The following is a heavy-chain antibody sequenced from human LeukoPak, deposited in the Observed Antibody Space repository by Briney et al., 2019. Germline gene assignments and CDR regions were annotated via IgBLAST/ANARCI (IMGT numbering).Heavy chain of an antibody. CDR1: GYTFTIYT. CDR3: ARESGADGMDV. J-gene: IGHJ6*02. D-gene: IGHD1-26*01. CDR2: INTNTGNP. V-gene: IGHV7-4-1*02. Sequence: GASVNVSFTASGYTFTIYTMNRVRQAPGQGLEWMGWINTNTGNPTYSQAFSGRVVFSLDTSVSTAYLQISSLKAEDTAVYYCARESGADGMDVWRQATTVTVSS.